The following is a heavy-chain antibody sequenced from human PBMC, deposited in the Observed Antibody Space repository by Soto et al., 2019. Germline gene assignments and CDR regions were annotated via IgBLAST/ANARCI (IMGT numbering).Heavy chain of an antibody. CDR2: IRSKAYGGTT. V-gene: IGHV3-49*03. CDR3: TSYDYVWGSYRLNPY. CDR1: GFTFGDYA. D-gene: IGHD3-16*02. J-gene: IGHJ4*02. Sequence: GGSLRLSCTASGFTFGDYAMSWFRQAPGKGLEWVGFIRSKAYGGTTEYAASVKGRFTISRDDSKSIAYLQMNSLKTEDTAVYYCTSYDYVWGSYRLNPYSGQGTLVTVSS.